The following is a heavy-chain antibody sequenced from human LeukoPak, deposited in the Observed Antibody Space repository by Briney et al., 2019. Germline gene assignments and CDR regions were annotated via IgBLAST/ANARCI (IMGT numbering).Heavy chain of an antibody. CDR1: GFTFSKAW. V-gene: IGHV3-15*01. J-gene: IGHJ4*02. CDR3: TKDIGYFDY. CDR2: FKSKTDGGTT. Sequence: GGSLRLSCAASGFTFSKAWMSWVRQAPGKGLEWVGRFKSKTDGGTTDYAAPVKGRFIVSRDDSKNALYLQMNSLRTEDTAVYFCTKDIGYFDYWGRGTLVTVSS.